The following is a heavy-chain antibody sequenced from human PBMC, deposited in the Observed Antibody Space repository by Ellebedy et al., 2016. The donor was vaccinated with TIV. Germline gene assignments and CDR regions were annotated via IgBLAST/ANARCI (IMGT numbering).Heavy chain of an antibody. CDR1: GFTFGDYA. CDR3: ARATY. CDR2: ISGSGGST. J-gene: IGHJ4*02. V-gene: IGHV3-23*01. Sequence: GESLKISXTASGFTFGDYAMSWFRQAPGKGLEWVSAISGSGGSTYYADSVKGRFTISRDNSKNTLSLQMNSLRAEDTAVYYCARATYWGQGTLVTVSS.